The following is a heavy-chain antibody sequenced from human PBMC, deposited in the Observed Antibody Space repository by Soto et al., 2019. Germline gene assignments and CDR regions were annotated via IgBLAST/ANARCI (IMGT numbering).Heavy chain of an antibody. CDR1: GFPFSNAL. D-gene: IGHD7-27*01. CDR2: ITSSSSAI. V-gene: IGHV3-11*01. J-gene: IGHJ5*02. CDR3: ARNGGTFDP. Sequence: PGGSLIVSCAAAGFPFSNALMNWIRQAPGKGLEWVSYITSSSSAIYYADSVKGRFTISRDNAKNSLYLQMNSLRGEDTAVYYCARNGGTFDPWGQGALVTVSS.